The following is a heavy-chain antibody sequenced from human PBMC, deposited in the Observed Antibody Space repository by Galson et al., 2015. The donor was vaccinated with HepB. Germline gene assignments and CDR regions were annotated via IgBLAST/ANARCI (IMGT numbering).Heavy chain of an antibody. Sequence: SLRLSCAASGFTFSSYAMHWVRQAPGKGLEWVAVISNDGSNKYYADSVKGRFTIPRDNSKNTLYLQMNSLRAEDTAVYYCARAGRIQPWLRDYWGQGTLVTVSS. CDR3: ARAGRIQPWLRDY. CDR2: ISNDGSNK. V-gene: IGHV3-30*04. J-gene: IGHJ4*02. D-gene: IGHD5-18*01. CDR1: GFTFSSYA.